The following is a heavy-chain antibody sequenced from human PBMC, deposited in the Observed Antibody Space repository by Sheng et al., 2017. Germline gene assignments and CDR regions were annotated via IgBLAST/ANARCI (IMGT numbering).Heavy chain of an antibody. CDR1: GFTVSTNY. V-gene: IGHV3-53*01. Sequence: EVQLVESGGGLMQPGGSLRLSCAASGFTVSTNYMSWVRQAPGKGLEWVSLIYSGGSTDYADSVKGRFTISRDNSKNTLYLQMNSLRAEDTAVYYCARSGYYEGYAADIWAKGQWSPSLQ. D-gene: IGHD3-3*01. J-gene: IGHJ3*02. CDR2: IYSGGST. CDR3: ARSGYYEGYAADI.